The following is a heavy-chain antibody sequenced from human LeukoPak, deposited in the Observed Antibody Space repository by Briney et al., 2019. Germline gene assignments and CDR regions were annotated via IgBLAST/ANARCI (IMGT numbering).Heavy chain of an antibody. CDR2: MNPNSGNT. Sequence: ASVKVSCKASGYTFTSYDINWVRQATGQGLEWMGWMNPNSGNTGYAQKFQGRVTMTRNTSISTAYMELSSLRSEDTAVYYCARHFYPGYSSSWYLVATYNWFDPWGQGTLVTVSS. J-gene: IGHJ5*02. CDR3: ARHFYPGYSSSWYLVATYNWFDP. V-gene: IGHV1-8*01. D-gene: IGHD6-13*01. CDR1: GYTFTSYD.